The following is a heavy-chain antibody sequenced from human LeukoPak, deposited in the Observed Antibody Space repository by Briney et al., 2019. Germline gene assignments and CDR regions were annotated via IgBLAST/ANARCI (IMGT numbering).Heavy chain of an antibody. J-gene: IGHJ4*02. CDR3: ARDPCHGALDY. V-gene: IGHV3-7*03. CDR1: GFTFSSSW. CDR2: IKQDGTEE. D-gene: IGHD2-2*01. Sequence: GGSLRLSCVASGFTFSSSWMSWVRRAPGKGLEWVANIKQDGTEEYYVDSVRGRFSISKDNAKNSLYLQMNSLRAEDAAVYYCARDPCHGALDYWGQGALVTVSS.